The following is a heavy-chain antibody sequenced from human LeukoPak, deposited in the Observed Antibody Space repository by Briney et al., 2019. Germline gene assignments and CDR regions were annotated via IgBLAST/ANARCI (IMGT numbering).Heavy chain of an antibody. J-gene: IGHJ2*01. Sequence: GESLKISSKASGYRFTRYLTGWARQMPPKGLAWMGIIYPGDSDTRYSPAFQEQRTISAHKSISTAYLQRSSLKGSVTPMYYCARLDWGDWYFDLWGSGTLVTVSS. CDR2: IYPGDSDT. V-gene: IGHV5-51*01. CDR3: ARLDWGDWYFDL. CDR1: GYRFTRYL. D-gene: IGHD7-27*01.